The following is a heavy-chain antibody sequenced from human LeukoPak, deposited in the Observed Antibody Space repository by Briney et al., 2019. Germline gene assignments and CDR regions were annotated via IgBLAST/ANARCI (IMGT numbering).Heavy chain of an antibody. CDR2: IYPGDSDT. CDR3: ARQLYSSTSYNWFDP. D-gene: IGHD6-13*01. V-gene: IGHV5-51*01. Sequence: GESLKISCKGSGYSFTSYWIGWVRQMPGKGVEWMGIIYPGDSDTRYSPSFQGQVTISADKSISTAYLQWSSLKASDTAMYYCARQLYSSTSYNWFDPWGQGTLVTVSS. J-gene: IGHJ5*02. CDR1: GYSFTSYW.